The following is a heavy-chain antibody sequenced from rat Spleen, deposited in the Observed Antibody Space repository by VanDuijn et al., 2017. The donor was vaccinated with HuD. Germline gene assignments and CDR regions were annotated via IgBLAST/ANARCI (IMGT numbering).Heavy chain of an antibody. CDR3: TSYREWGNNPYYFDY. CDR1: GFSLTSYN. Sequence: QVQLKESGPGLVQPSQTLSLTCTVAGFSLTSYNVHWVRQPPGKGLEWMGVIWNTGGTQYNSALKSRLSISKDTSKSQVFLKMNSLQTEDTATYFCTSYREWGNNPYYFDYWGQGIMVTVSS. J-gene: IGHJ2*01. D-gene: IGHD1-5*01. V-gene: IGHV2-41*01. CDR2: IWNTGGT.